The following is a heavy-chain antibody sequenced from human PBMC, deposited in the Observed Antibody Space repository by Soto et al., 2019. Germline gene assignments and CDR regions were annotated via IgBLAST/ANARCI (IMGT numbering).Heavy chain of an antibody. Sequence: GGSLRLSCAASGFTFSSFTMHWVRQAPGKGLEWVAVVSSDGNTDYYADSVKGRFTVSRDNSKDTLYLQMNSLRDEDTAVYYCARDSDTRLGREILRDDFDYWGQGTLVTVSS. CDR3: ARDSDTRLGREILRDDFDY. D-gene: IGHD3-10*01. V-gene: IGHV3-30-3*01. CDR2: VSSDGNTD. CDR1: GFTFSSFT. J-gene: IGHJ4*02.